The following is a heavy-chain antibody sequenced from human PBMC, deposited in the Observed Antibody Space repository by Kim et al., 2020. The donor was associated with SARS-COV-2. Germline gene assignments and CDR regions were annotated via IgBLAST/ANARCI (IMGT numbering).Heavy chain of an antibody. Sequence: SVKGRFTISRDNSKNTLYLQMNSLRAEDTAVYYCAKDLKGIAAAGTLFDYWGQGTLVTVSS. CDR3: AKDLKGIAAAGTLFDY. V-gene: IGHV3-23*01. J-gene: IGHJ4*02. D-gene: IGHD6-13*01.